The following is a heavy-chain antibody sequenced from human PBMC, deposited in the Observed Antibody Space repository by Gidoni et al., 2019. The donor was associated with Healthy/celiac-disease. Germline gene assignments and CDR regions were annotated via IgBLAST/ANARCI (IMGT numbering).Heavy chain of an antibody. Sequence: QVQLQESGPGLVKPSETLSLTCTVSGGSISSYYWSWIRPPPGKGLEWIGYIYYSGSTNYNPSLKSRVTISVDTSKNQFSLKLSSVTAADTAVYYCARGPSEIVGAANWFDPWGQGTLVTVSS. CDR2: IYYSGST. J-gene: IGHJ5*02. D-gene: IGHD1-26*01. CDR1: GGSISSYY. CDR3: ARGPSEIVGAANWFDP. V-gene: IGHV4-59*01.